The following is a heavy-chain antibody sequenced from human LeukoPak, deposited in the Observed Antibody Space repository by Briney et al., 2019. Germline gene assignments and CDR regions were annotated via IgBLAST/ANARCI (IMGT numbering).Heavy chain of an antibody. CDR3: ARQNWGHTHVYAFDI. CDR1: GGSISSSSYY. CDR2: IYYSGST. D-gene: IGHD3-16*01. J-gene: IGHJ3*02. Sequence: SETLSLTCTVSGGSISSSSYYWGWIRQPPGKGLEWIGSIYYSGSTYYNPSLKSRVTISVDTSKNQFSLKLSSVTAADTAVYYCARQNWGHTHVYAFDIWGQGTMVTVSS. V-gene: IGHV4-39*01.